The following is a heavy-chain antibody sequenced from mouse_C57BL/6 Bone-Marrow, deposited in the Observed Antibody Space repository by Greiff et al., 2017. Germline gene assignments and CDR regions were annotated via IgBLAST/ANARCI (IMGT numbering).Heavy chain of an antibody. CDR3: ARGDDSRDY. CDR2: INPYNGGT. Sequence: EVQLQQSGPVLVKPGASVKMSCKASGYTFTDYYMNWVKQSHGKSLEWIGVINPYNGGTSYNQKFKGKATLTVDKSSSTAYMELNSLTSEDSAVYYCARGDDSRDYWGQGTTLTVSS. D-gene: IGHD3-3*01. V-gene: IGHV1-19*01. J-gene: IGHJ2*01. CDR1: GYTFTDYY.